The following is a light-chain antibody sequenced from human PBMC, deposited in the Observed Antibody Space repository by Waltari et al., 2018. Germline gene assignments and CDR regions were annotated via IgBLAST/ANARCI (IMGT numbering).Light chain of an antibody. J-gene: IGLJ2*01. CDR3: GTWDSSLRGGV. V-gene: IGLV1-51*01. CDR2: DNN. Sequence: QSVSTQPPSVSAAPGHKVPISCPGTSSNSGNNYVACYQQFHRTAPKLLIYDNNKRPSGIPDRFSGSKSGTSATLGITGLQTGDEADYYCGTWDSSLRGGVFGGGTKLTVL. CDR1: SSNSGNNY.